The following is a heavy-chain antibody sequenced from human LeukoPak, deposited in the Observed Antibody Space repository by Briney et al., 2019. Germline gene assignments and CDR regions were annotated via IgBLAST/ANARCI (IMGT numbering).Heavy chain of an antibody. CDR2: ISGDGGST. J-gene: IGHJ6*02. D-gene: IGHD6-13*01. CDR3: AKSAAGIYYYYYYGMYV. CDR1: GFTFDDYA. V-gene: IGHV3-43*02. Sequence: GGSLRLSCAASGFTFDDYAMHWVRHAPGKGLEWVSLISGDGGSTYYADSVKGRFNISRDNSKNSLYLQMNSLRTEDTALYYCAKSAAGIYYYYYYGMYVWGQGTTVTVSS.